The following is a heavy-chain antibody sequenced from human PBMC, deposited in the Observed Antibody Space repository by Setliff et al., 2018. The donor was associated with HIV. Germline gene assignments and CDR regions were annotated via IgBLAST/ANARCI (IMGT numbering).Heavy chain of an antibody. J-gene: IGHJ5*02. CDR1: GDSITSGHFY. CDR3: ARPHSGRGGGAYFDP. CDR2: ILDGRVT. V-gene: IGHV4-39*01. D-gene: IGHD6-19*01. Sequence: SETLSLTCTVSGDSITSGHFYWGWIRQAPGKGLEWIGNILDGRVTFFNPSLRGRVTISVDASKNQASLNLRSVTAADSAVYHCARPHSGRGGGAYFDPWGQGILVTVSS.